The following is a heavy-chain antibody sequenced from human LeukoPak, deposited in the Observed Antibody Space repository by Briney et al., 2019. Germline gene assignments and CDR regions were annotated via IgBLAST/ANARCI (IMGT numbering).Heavy chain of an antibody. Sequence: PGGSLRLSCAASGFSFSSHWMHWVRQVPGKGLVWVSRIKTDGSITDYADSVKGRFTISRDNAKNTLYLQMSSLRVEDTAVYYCARDMRRVWGSSGYLFDQWDQGTLVTVSS. V-gene: IGHV3-74*01. J-gene: IGHJ4*02. D-gene: IGHD6-19*01. CDR3: ARDMRRVWGSSGYLFDQ. CDR2: IKTDGSIT. CDR1: GFSFSSHW.